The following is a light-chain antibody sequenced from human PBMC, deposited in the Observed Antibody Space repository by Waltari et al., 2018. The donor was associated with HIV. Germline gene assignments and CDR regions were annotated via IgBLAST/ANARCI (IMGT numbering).Light chain of an antibody. J-gene: IGLJ2*01. CDR3: LLSFNGVVV. CDR2: DTS. Sequence: QAVVTQEPSLTVSPGGTVTLTCASSTGAVTSGNCPYWFQRRPGQAPKTLLYDTSNRHSWTPARFSGSLLGGKAALTLSSAQFEDEADYFCLLSFNGVVVFGGGTSLTVL. CDR1: TGAVTSGNC. V-gene: IGLV7-46*01.